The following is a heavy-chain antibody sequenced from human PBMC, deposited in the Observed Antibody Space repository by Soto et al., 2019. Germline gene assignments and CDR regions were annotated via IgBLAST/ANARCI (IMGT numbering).Heavy chain of an antibody. CDR1: GFSLSTSGMC. J-gene: IGHJ6*02. CDR2: IDWDDDK. Sequence: SGPTLVNPTQTLTLTCTFSGFSLSTSGMCVSWIRQPPGKALEWLALIDWDDDKYYSTSLKTRLTVSKDTSKNQVVLTMTNMDPVYTATYYCARSSSSWYRSYYYYGMDVWGQGTTVTVSS. D-gene: IGHD6-13*01. V-gene: IGHV2-70*01. CDR3: ARSSSSWYRSYYYYGMDV.